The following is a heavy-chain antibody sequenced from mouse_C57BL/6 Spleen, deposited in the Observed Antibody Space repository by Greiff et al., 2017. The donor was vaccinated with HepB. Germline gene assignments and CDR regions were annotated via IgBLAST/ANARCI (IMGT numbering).Heavy chain of an antibody. V-gene: IGHV1-15*01. CDR3: TRSSYYGSSYEYFDV. CDR1: GYTFTDYE. Sequence: VQLQESGAELVRPGASVTLSCKASGYTFTDYEMHWVKQTPVHGLEWIGAIDPETGGTAYNQKFKGKAILTADKSSSTAYMELRSLTSEDSAVYYCTRSSYYGSSYEYFDVWGTGTTVTVSS. J-gene: IGHJ1*03. D-gene: IGHD1-1*01. CDR2: IDPETGGT.